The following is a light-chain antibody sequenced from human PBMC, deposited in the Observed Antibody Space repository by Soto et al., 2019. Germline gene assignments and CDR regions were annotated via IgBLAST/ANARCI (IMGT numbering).Light chain of an antibody. V-gene: IGLV2-14*01. CDR2: EVT. Sequence: QSALTQPASLSGSPGQSITISCTGTSSDVGAFNYVSWYQQHPGKTPKLIIYEVTNRPSGVSNRFSDSKSGNTASLTISGLQAEDEADYYCNAYASTSARLFGGGTKVTVL. CDR1: SSDVGAFNY. J-gene: IGLJ3*02. CDR3: NAYASTSARL.